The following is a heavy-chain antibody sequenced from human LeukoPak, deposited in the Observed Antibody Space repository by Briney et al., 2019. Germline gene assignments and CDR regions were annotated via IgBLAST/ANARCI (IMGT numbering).Heavy chain of an antibody. CDR3: ARVSRSGSYGRAPGPFDY. CDR1: GYTFTGNF. Sequence: ASVKISCKTSGYTFTGNFMHWVRQAPGQGPEWMGWINPNNGDTNYAQKFQGRVTMTRVTSITTAYMELSSLRSEDTAVYYCARVSRSGSYGRAPGPFDYWGQGTLVTVSS. CDR2: INPNNGDT. V-gene: IGHV1-2*02. D-gene: IGHD1-26*01. J-gene: IGHJ4*02.